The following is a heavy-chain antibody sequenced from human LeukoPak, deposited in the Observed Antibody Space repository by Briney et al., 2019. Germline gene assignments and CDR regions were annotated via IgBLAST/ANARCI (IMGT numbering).Heavy chain of an antibody. CDR2: ISSVSGYI. CDR1: GFTFSDYS. D-gene: IGHD3-16*01. V-gene: IGHV3-21*04. J-gene: IGHJ3*02. CDR3: ARVLGGHDAFDI. Sequence: GGSLRLSCAASGFTFSDYSMNWVRQAPGRGLEWVSFISSVSGYIYYADSVKDRFTISRDNSKNTLYLQMNSLRAEDTAVYYCARVLGGHDAFDIWGQGTMVTVSS.